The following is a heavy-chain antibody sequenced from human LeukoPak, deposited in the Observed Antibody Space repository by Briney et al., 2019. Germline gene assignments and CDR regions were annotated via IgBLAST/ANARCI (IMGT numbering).Heavy chain of an antibody. Sequence: PSETLSLTCNVSGGSISSYYWNWIRQPPGKGLEWIGYIYSSGDTNYNPSLKSRVIISVDTSRNQFSLKVMSVTAADTAVYYCARRISGYDYFDYWGQGTLVTVSS. V-gene: IGHV4-59*01. CDR1: GGSISSYY. CDR2: IYSSGDT. CDR3: ARRISGYDYFDY. J-gene: IGHJ4*02. D-gene: IGHD5-12*01.